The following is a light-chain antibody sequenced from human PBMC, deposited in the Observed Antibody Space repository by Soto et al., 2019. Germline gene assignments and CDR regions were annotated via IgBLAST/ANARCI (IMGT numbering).Light chain of an antibody. J-gene: IGKJ2*01. CDR2: DAS. CDR1: QSISSW. CDR3: QQYNSYSYT. Sequence: DSQMSQSPSTLSASLRDRVTITFRASQSISSWLAWYQQKPGKAPKLLIYDASSLESGVPSRFSGSGSGTEFTLTISSLQPDDFATYYCQQYNSYSYTFGQGTK. V-gene: IGKV1-5*01.